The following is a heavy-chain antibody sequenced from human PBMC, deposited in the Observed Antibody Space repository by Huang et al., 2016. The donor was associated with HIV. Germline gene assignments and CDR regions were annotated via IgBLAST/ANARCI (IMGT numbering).Heavy chain of an antibody. J-gene: IGHJ4*02. CDR1: GFTFSTYY. D-gene: IGHD6-19*01. Sequence: QVRLVESGGGLVKPGGSLRLSCAASGFTFSTYYASWIRQAPGKGRGGISFLGGTGTVMYYADSVRGRFVITRDNSKNSLYLQMNNLRAEDTAVYFCATGITVAGGEFYFDYWGQGDLVTVSS. V-gene: IGHV3-11*01. CDR3: ATGITVAGGEFYFDY. CDR2: LGGTGTVM.